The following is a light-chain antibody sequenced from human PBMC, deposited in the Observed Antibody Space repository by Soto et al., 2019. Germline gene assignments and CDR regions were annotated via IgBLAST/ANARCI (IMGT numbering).Light chain of an antibody. J-gene: IGKJ1*01. Sequence: EIVMTQSPATLSVSPGERATLSCRASQSVGSNLAWYQQKPGQAPRLLIYGASTRATGIPARFSGSVSGTEISLTISSLQSEDFAVFYCQQYNNWPWTFGQGTKVEIK. CDR3: QQYNNWPWT. CDR2: GAS. V-gene: IGKV3-15*01. CDR1: QSVGSN.